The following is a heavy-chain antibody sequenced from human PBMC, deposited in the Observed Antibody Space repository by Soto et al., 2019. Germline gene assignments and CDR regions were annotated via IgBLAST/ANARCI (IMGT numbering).Heavy chain of an antibody. CDR2: IIPIFGTA. Sequence: SVKVSCKASGGTFSSYAISWVRQAPGQGLEWMGGIIPIFGTANYAQKFQGRVTITADESTSTAYMELSSLRSEDTAVYYCARVRGDYVVNGMDVWGQGTTVTVSS. D-gene: IGHD4-17*01. CDR3: ARVRGDYVVNGMDV. CDR1: GGTFSSYA. J-gene: IGHJ6*02. V-gene: IGHV1-69*13.